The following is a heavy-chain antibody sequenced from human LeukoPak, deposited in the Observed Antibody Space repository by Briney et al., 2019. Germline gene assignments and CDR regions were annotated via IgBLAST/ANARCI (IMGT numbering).Heavy chain of an antibody. CDR3: ARDQSYYDSSGYYFDY. CDR2: TYYRSKWYN. CDR1: GDSVSSNTAA. V-gene: IGHV6-1*01. J-gene: IGHJ4*02. Sequence: SQTLSLTCAISGDSVSSNTAAWIWIRQSPSRGLEWLGRTYYRSKWYNDYAISVRSRITINADTSKNQFSLQLKSVTPADTAVYYCARDQSYYDSSGYYFDYWGQGTLVTVSS. D-gene: IGHD3-22*01.